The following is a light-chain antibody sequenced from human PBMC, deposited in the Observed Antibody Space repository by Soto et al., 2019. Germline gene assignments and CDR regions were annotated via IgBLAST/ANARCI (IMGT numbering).Light chain of an antibody. CDR3: TSWPTSTTMI. CDR2: DVN. CDR1: SSDIGAYNF. J-gene: IGLJ2*01. V-gene: IGLV2-14*03. Sequence: QSALTQPASVSGSPGQSITISCTGTSSDIGAYNFVSWYQQHPGKAPKLMLYDVNIRPSGVSNRFSGSKSGNTASLTISGLQAEDEADYYCTSWPTSTTMIFCGGTKVTVL.